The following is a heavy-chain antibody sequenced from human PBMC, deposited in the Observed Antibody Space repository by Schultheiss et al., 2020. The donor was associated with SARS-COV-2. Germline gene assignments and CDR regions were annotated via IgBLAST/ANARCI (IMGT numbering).Heavy chain of an antibody. D-gene: IGHD6-6*01. CDR1: GYTFTGYY. CDR3: ARRGVYSSSSFPDY. V-gene: IGHV1-18*04. Sequence: ASVKVSCKASGYTFTGYYMHWVRQAPGQGLEWMGWISANNGNTNYARKLQGRVTMTTDTSTSTAYMELRSLRSDDTAVYYCARRGVYSSSSFPDYWGQGTLVTVSS. CDR2: ISANNGNT. J-gene: IGHJ4*02.